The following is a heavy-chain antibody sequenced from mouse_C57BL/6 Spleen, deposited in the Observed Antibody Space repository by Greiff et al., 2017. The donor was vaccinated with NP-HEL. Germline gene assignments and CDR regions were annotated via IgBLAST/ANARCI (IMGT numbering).Heavy chain of an antibody. Sequence: QVQLQQSGAEPARPGASVKMSSKASGYTFTSYTMHWVKQRPGQGLEWIGYINPSSGYTKYNQKFKDKATLTADKSSSTAYMQLSSLTSEDAAVYYCARGQLRLVDYWGKGTTLTVAS. D-gene: IGHD3-2*02. CDR1: GYTFTSYT. CDR2: INPSSGYT. CDR3: ARGQLRLVDY. V-gene: IGHV1-4*01. J-gene: IGHJ2*01.